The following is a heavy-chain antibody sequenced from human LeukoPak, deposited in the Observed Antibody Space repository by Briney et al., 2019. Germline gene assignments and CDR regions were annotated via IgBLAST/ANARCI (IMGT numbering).Heavy chain of an antibody. CDR2: IHYSGST. J-gene: IGHJ4*02. CDR1: GGSISSYY. D-gene: IGHD6-19*01. V-gene: IGHV4-59*01. Sequence: PSETLSLTCTVSGGSISSYYWSWIRQPPGKGLEWIGYIHYSGSTNYNPSLKSRVTISVDTSKNQFSLKLSSVTAADTAVYYCAREVGSSGWYYYFDYWGQGTLVTVSS. CDR3: AREVGSSGWYYYFDY.